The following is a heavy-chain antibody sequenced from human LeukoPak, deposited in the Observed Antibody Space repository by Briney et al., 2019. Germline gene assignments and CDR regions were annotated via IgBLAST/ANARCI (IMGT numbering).Heavy chain of an antibody. D-gene: IGHD6-19*01. Sequence: GGSLRLSCAASGFTFSSYWMSWVRQAPGKGLGWVANIKQDGSEKYYVDSVKGRFTISRDNAKNSLYLQMNSLRAEDTAVYYCAREAGTGYFDYWGQGTLVTVSS. V-gene: IGHV3-7*01. CDR3: AREAGTGYFDY. J-gene: IGHJ4*02. CDR1: GFTFSSYW. CDR2: IKQDGSEK.